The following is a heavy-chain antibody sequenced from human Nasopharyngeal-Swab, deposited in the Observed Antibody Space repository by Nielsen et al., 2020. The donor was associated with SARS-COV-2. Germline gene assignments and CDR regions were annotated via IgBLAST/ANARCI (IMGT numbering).Heavy chain of an antibody. CDR2: IYYSGST. CDR1: GGSISSSSYY. V-gene: IGHV4-39*01. J-gene: IGHJ5*02. CDR3: ARRSDWFDP. Sequence: SETLSLTCTVSGGSISSSSYYWGWIRQPPGKGLEWIGSIYYSGSTYYNPSLKSRVTISVDTSKNQFSLKLTSVTAADTAVYYCARRSDWFDPWGQGALVTVSS.